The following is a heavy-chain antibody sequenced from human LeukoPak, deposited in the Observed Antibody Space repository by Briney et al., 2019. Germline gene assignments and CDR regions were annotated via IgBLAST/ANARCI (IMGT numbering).Heavy chain of an antibody. V-gene: IGHV4-59*01. CDR3: ARSPGHYDFWSGYDYYYYMDV. D-gene: IGHD3-3*01. CDR2: IYYSGST. CDR1: GGSISSYY. Sequence: SETLSLTCTVSGGSISSYYWSWIRQPPGKGLEWVGYIYYSGSTNYNPSLKSRVTISVDTSKNQFSLKLSSVTAADTAVYYCARSPGHYDFWSGYDYYYYMDVWGKGTTVTVSS. J-gene: IGHJ6*03.